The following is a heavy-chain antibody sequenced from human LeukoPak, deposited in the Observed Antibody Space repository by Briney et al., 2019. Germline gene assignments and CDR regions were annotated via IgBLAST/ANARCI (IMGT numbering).Heavy chain of an antibody. J-gene: IGHJ4*02. V-gene: IGHV1-69*04. D-gene: IGHD3-10*01. CDR3: AREGVFGELLFGRAYYFDY. CDR1: GGTFSSYA. CDR2: IIPILGIA. Sequence: SVKVSCKASGGTFSSYAISWVRQAPGQGLEWMGRIIPILGIANYAQKLQGRVTITADKSTSTAYMELSSLRSEDTAVYYCAREGVFGELLFGRAYYFDYWGQGTLVTVSS.